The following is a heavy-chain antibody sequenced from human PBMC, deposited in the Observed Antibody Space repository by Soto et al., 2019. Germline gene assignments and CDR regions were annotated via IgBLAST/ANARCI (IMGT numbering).Heavy chain of an antibody. CDR1: GGTFSSYS. V-gene: IGHV1-69*01. D-gene: IGHD1-26*01. J-gene: IGHJ4*02. CDR2: IIPIFGTA. CDR3: ARDGGRHSGGIDY. Sequence: QVQLVQSGAEVKKPGSAVKVSCKSSGGTFSSYSINWVRQAPGQGLEWMGEIIPIFGTANYAQKFQGRVTITADESTSTAYMELSSLRSEDAAVYYCARDGGRHSGGIDYWGQGTLVTVSS.